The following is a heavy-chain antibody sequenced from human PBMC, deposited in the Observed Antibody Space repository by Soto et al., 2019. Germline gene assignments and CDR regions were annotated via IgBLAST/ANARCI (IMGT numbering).Heavy chain of an antibody. V-gene: IGHV1-69*01. D-gene: IGHD3-22*01. CDR2: IIPIFGTA. CDR3: ARDLYGGGDYYDSSGYYWFDY. J-gene: IGHJ4*02. CDR1: GGTFSSYA. Sequence: QGQLVQSGTEVKKPGSSVKVCCKASGGTFSSYAISWVRQAPGQGLEWMGGIIPIFGTANYAQKFQGRVTITADESTSTAYMELSSLRSEDTAVYYCARDLYGGGDYYDSSGYYWFDYWGLGTLVTVSS.